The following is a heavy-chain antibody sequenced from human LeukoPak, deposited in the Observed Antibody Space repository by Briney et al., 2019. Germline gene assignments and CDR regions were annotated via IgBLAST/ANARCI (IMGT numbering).Heavy chain of an antibody. CDR1: GGSISSGDYY. D-gene: IGHD1-26*01. CDR2: IYYSGST. CDR3: ARENKPLSGSYNY. V-gene: IGHV4-30-4*08. J-gene: IGHJ4*02. Sequence: SETLSLTCTVSGGSISSGDYYWRWIRQPPGKGLEWIGYIYYSGSTYYNPSLKSRVTISVDTSKNQFSLKLSSVTAADTAVYYCARENKPLSGSYNYWGQGTLVTVSS.